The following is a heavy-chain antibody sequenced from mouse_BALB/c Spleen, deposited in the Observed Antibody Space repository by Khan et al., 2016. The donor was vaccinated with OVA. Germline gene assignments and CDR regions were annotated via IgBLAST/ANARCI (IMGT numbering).Heavy chain of an antibody. CDR1: GFTFSSYS. J-gene: IGHJ3*01. V-gene: IGHV5-6*01. CDR2: ISSWGYCT. Sequence: EVELVESGGDLVKPGGSLKLSCAASGFTFSSYSMSWVRQTPDKRLEWVASISSWGYCTYYPDSVTGRFTISRDNAKNTLYLQMSDLKSEDTAMYYCADHLSGSFAYWGQGTLVTVSA. CDR3: ADHLSGSFAY.